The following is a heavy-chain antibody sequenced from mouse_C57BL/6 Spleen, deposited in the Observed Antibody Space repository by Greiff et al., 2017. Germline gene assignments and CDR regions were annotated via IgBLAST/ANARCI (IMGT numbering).Heavy chain of an antibody. V-gene: IGHV1-53*01. Sequence: QVQLKQPGTELVKPGASVKLSCKASGYTFTSYWMHWVKQRPGQGLEWIGNINPSNGGTNYNEKFKSKATLTVDKASRTAYMQLSSLTSEDSAVYYCAREGDGSSPDYWGQGTTLTVSS. CDR3: AREGDGSSPDY. CDR2: INPSNGGT. D-gene: IGHD1-1*01. CDR1: GYTFTSYW. J-gene: IGHJ2*01.